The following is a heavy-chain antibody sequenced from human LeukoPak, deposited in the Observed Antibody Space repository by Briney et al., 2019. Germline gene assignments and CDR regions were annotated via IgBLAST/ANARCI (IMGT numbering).Heavy chain of an antibody. J-gene: IGHJ4*02. V-gene: IGHV1-69*01. CDR2: IIPIFGTA. D-gene: IGHD1-1*01. CDR3: ARELDCPEGGYYFDY. CDR1: GGTFSSYA. Sequence: GSSVKVSCKASGGTFSSYAISWVRLAPGQGLEWMGGIIPIFGTANYAQKFQGRVTITADESTSTAYMELSSLRSEDTAVYYCARELDCPEGGYYFDYWGQGTLVTVSS.